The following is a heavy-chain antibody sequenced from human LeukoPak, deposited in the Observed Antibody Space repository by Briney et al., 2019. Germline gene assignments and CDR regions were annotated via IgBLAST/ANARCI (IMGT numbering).Heavy chain of an antibody. CDR2: INHSGST. CDR3: ARVDSSGWYRWFDP. D-gene: IGHD6-19*01. CDR1: GGSFSGYY. V-gene: IGHV4-34*01. J-gene: IGHJ5*02. Sequence: PSETLSLTCAVYGGSFSGYYWSWIRQPPGKGLEWIGEINHSGSTNYNPSLKSRVTISVDTSKNQFSLKLSSVTAADTAVYYCARVDSSGWYRWFDPWGQGTLVTVSS.